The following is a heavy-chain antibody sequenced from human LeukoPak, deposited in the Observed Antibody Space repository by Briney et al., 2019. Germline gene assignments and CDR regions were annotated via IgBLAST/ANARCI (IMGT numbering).Heavy chain of an antibody. J-gene: IGHJ4*02. CDR3: AKKSRSGCFDY. Sequence: GGSLRLSCAASGFTFSNYAMSWVRQPPGKGLEWVSTITTSGGNTYYADSVKGRFTISRDNSKNTLYLQMNSLRAEDTAVYYCAKKSRSGCFDYWGQGTLVTVSS. CDR1: GFTFSNYA. CDR2: ITTSGGNT. D-gene: IGHD5-12*01. V-gene: IGHV3-23*01.